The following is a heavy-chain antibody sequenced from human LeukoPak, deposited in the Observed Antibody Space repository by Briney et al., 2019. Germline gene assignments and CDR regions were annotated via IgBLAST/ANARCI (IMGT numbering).Heavy chain of an antibody. Sequence: PGGSLRLSCTASGLTFSIYAMSWVRQAPGKGLEYVSSISNIGGSTYYADSVKGRFTVSRDNSKNTLYLQMNSLRVGDTAVYYCAKSQGRGHRGYGMDVWGQGTTVSVSS. V-gene: IGHV3-23*01. CDR1: GLTFSIYA. CDR3: AKSQGRGHRGYGMDV. CDR2: ISNIGGST. J-gene: IGHJ6*02. D-gene: IGHD2-15*01.